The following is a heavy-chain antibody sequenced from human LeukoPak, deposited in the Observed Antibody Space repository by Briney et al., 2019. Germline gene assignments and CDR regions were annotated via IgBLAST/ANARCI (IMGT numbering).Heavy chain of an antibody. J-gene: IGHJ4*02. D-gene: IGHD6-19*01. CDR1: GFTFSSYW. CDR2: IKQDGSEK. CDR3: ARFSAGSAYYFDY. Sequence: GGSLRLSCAASGFTFSSYWMTWVRQAPGKGLEWVANIKQDGSEKYYVDSVMGRFTISRDNAKNSLYLQMNSLRAEDTAVYYCARFSAGSAYYFDYWGQGTLVTVSS. V-gene: IGHV3-7*01.